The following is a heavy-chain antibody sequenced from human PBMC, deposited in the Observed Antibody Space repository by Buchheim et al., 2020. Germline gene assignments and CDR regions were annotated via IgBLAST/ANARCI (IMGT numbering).Heavy chain of an antibody. CDR3: ARDDYGDHLVDY. V-gene: IGHV3-30*04. Sequence: QVQLVESGGGVVQPGRSLRLSCAASGFTFSSYAMHWVRQAPGKGLEWVAVISYDGSNKYYADSEKGRFTISRDNSKNTLYLQMNSLRAEDTAVYYCARDDYGDHLVDYWGQGTL. D-gene: IGHD4-17*01. CDR2: ISYDGSNK. CDR1: GFTFSSYA. J-gene: IGHJ4*02.